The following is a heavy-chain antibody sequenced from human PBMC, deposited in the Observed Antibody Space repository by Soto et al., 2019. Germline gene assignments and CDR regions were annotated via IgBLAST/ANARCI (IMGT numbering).Heavy chain of an antibody. CDR3: ARDTFSVVTRGMDV. V-gene: IGHV3-30-3*01. CDR1: GFTFSNYA. D-gene: IGHD3-3*01. J-gene: IGHJ6*02. CDR2: ISYDGSNN. Sequence: QVQLVESGGGVVQPGRSLRLSCTASGFTFSNYAIHWVRQAPGKGLEWVAVISYDGSNNYYADSVKGRFTISRDNSKNTLYLQMNSLIPEDTAVYYCARDTFSVVTRGMDVWGQGTTVTVSS.